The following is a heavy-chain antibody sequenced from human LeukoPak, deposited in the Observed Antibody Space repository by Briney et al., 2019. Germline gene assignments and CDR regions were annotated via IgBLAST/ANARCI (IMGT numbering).Heavy chain of an antibody. CDR2: TIGTGDSK. Sequence: GGSLRVSCAASGFTFRNYGMSWVRQALGKGLVWVSGTIGTGDSKFYADPVKGRFTISRDNSRNTLYLHMNSLRVDDTAVYYCASLYNDYGDYWGQGALVAVSS. D-gene: IGHD5-24*01. V-gene: IGHV3-23*01. CDR1: GFTFRNYG. CDR3: ASLYNDYGDY. J-gene: IGHJ4*02.